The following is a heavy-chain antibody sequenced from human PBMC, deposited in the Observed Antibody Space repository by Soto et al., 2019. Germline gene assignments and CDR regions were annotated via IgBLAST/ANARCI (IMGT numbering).Heavy chain of an antibody. CDR1: GGSISSSSYY. D-gene: IGHD3-3*01. J-gene: IGHJ6*03. Sequence: QLQLQESGPGLVKPSETLSLTCTVSGGSISSSSYYWGWIRQPPGKGLEWIGSIYYSGSTYYNPSLKSRVTISVDTSKNQFSLKLSSVTAADTAVYYCARQRFLEWLLPDSDYMDVWGKGTTVTVSS. V-gene: IGHV4-39*01. CDR3: ARQRFLEWLLPDSDYMDV. CDR2: IYYSGST.